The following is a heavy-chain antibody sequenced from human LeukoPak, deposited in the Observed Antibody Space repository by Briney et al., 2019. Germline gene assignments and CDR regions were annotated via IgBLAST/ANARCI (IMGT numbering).Heavy chain of an antibody. CDR1: GFIVSDNY. Sequence: PGGSLRLSCAASGFIVSDNYMSWVRQAPGKGLEWVSVIYSGGTTYYADSVKGRFTVSRDNFKNTLFLQMNSLRAEDTAVYYCAKDDRSGGHRGAAFDIWGQGTMVTVSS. J-gene: IGHJ3*02. CDR3: AKDDRSGGHRGAAFDI. V-gene: IGHV3-53*01. D-gene: IGHD2-15*01. CDR2: IYSGGTT.